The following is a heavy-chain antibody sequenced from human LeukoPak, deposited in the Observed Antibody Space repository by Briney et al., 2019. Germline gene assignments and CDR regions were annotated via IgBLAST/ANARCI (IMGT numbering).Heavy chain of an antibody. V-gene: IGHV3-21*01. CDR3: ARDGRYDSSGYYDY. J-gene: IGHJ4*02. CDR1: GFSFSAYT. D-gene: IGHD3-22*01. CDR2: ISSSGSYI. Sequence: GGSLRLSCAASGFSFSAYTMNWVRQAPGKGLEWVSSISSSGSYIYFADSVKGRFTISRDNAKNSLYLQMNSLRDEDTAVYYCARDGRYDSSGYYDYWGQGILVTVS.